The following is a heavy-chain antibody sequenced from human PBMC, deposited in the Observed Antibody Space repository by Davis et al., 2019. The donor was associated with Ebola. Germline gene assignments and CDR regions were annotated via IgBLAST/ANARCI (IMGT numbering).Heavy chain of an antibody. CDR1: GYTFTSYA. CDR2: ISAYNGNT. J-gene: IGHJ5*02. D-gene: IGHD3-10*01. Sequence: ASVKVSCKASGYTFTSYAMHWVRQAPGQRLEWMGWISAYNGNTNYAQKLQGRVTMTTDTSTSTAYMELRSLRSDDTAVYYCARGITMVRARSWFDPWGQGTLVTVSS. CDR3: ARGITMVRARSWFDP. V-gene: IGHV1-18*01.